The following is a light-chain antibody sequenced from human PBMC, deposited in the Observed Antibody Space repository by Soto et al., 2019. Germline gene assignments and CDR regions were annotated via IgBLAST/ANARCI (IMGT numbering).Light chain of an antibody. CDR3: MQALQTPWT. Sequence: DIVMTQSPLSLPVTPGEPASISCRSSQSLLHSNGYNYLDWYLQKPGQSPQLLIYLGSNRASGVTDRFSVSGSGTDFTLKISRVEAEDVGVYYCMQALQTPWTFGQGTKVEIK. J-gene: IGKJ1*01. V-gene: IGKV2-28*01. CDR1: QSLLHSNGYNY. CDR2: LGS.